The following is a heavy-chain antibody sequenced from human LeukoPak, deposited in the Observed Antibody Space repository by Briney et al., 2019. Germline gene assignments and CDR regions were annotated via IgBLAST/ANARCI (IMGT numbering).Heavy chain of an antibody. J-gene: IGHJ3*02. D-gene: IGHD3-22*01. Sequence: SATLSLTCTVSGASISSYYWSWIRQPAGEGLEWIGRIYTSGRTKYNPSLKSRVTISVDKSGNQFSLKLSSVTAADTAVYYCARGNYYDSRNAFDIWGQGTKVTVSS. V-gene: IGHV4-4*07. CDR3: ARGNYYDSRNAFDI. CDR1: GASISSYY. CDR2: IYTSGRT.